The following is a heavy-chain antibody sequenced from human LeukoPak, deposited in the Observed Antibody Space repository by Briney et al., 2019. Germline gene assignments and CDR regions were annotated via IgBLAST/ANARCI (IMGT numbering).Heavy chain of an antibody. CDR3: ARGGGYYYMDV. Sequence: SETLSLTCAVYGGSISGYYWSWIRQPPGKGLEWIGEINHSGSTNYNPSLKSRVTISVDTSKNQFSLKLSSVTAADTAVYYCARGGGYYYMDVWDKGTTVTVSS. V-gene: IGHV4-34*01. CDR2: INHSGST. CDR1: GGSISGYY. J-gene: IGHJ6*03.